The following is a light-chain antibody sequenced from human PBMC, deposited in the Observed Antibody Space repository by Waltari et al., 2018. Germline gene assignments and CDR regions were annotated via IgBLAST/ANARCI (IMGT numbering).Light chain of an antibody. Sequence: QSVLTQPPSTSGTPGQTVTISCSGSTSNIGTNTVTWYQLLPGTSPNTVIFATYHRPSGVPVRFAASKSGTSAYLVISGLQSEDEADYFCATWDDSLSGRVFGGGTKVTVL. J-gene: IGLJ3*02. CDR2: ATY. CDR3: ATWDDSLSGRV. V-gene: IGLV1-44*01. CDR1: TSNIGTNT.